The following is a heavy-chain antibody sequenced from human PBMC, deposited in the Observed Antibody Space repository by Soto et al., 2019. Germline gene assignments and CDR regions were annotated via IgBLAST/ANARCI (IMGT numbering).Heavy chain of an antibody. V-gene: IGHV1-69*08. J-gene: IGHJ4*02. CDR2: IIPILGIA. D-gene: IGHD6-13*01. CDR3: ARDPGIAAAGTDY. CDR1: GGTFSSYT. Sequence: QVQLVQSGAEVKKPGSSVKISCKASGGTFSSYTVSWVRQAPGQGLEWMGRIIPILGIANYAQKFQGRVTITADKSTSTAYMELSSLRSEDMAVYYCARDPGIAAAGTDYWGQGTLVTVSS.